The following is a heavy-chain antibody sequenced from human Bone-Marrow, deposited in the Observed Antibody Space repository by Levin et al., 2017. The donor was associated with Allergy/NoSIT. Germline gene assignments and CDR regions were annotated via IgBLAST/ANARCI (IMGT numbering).Heavy chain of an antibody. J-gene: IGHJ4*02. V-gene: IGHV2-70*11. CDR3: ARIILLDSSGYYRPGVYFDY. D-gene: IGHD3-22*01. Sequence: FGPTLVKPTQTLTLTCTFSGFSLSTSGMCVSWIRQPPGKALEWLARIDWDDDKYYSTSLKTRLTISKDTSKNQVVLTMTNMDPVDTATYYCARIILLDSSGYYRPGVYFDYWGQGTLVTVSS. CDR2: IDWDDDK. CDR1: GFSLSTSGMC.